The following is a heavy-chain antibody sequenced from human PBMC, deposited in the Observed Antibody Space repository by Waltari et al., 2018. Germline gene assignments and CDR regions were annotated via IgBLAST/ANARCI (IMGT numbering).Heavy chain of an antibody. V-gene: IGHV3-7*01. CDR3: ATLEAAAGND. Sequence: EVQLVESGGGLVQPGGSLRLSSAASGSIFSSYWMSWVRQAPGKGLEWVANIKRDGSAKYYVELVKGRFTISRNNAENSLYLQMNSLRADDTAVYYCATLEAAAGNDWGQGTLVSVSS. CDR2: IKRDGSAK. CDR1: GSIFSSYW. J-gene: IGHJ4*02. D-gene: IGHD6-13*01.